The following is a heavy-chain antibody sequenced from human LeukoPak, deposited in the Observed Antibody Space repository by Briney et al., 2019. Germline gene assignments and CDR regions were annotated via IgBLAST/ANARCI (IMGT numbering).Heavy chain of an antibody. V-gene: IGHV4-59*08. CDR1: GASISSYY. D-gene: IGHD2-2*03. CDR2: IYYSGST. CDR3: ARGGLGYCSSTSCYQVEDAFDI. Sequence: PSETLSLTCTVSGASISSYYWSWIRQPPGKGLEWIGYIYYSGSTNYNPSLKSRVTISVDTSKNQFSLKLSSVTAADTAVYYCARGGLGYCSSTSCYQVEDAFDIWGQGTMFTVSS. J-gene: IGHJ3*02.